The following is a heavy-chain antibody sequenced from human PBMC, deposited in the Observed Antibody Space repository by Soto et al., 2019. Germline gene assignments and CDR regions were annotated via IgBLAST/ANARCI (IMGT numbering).Heavy chain of an antibody. CDR2: IIPIFGTA. V-gene: IGHV1-69*01. D-gene: IGHD1-7*01. Sequence: QVQLVQSGAEVKKPGSSVKVSCKASGGTFSSYAISWVRQAPGQGLEWMGGIIPIFGTANNAQKFQGRVTITAHEVTSTGYMELSSLRSEDTAVYYCARVGTGTTFWFDYWGQGTLVTVSS. J-gene: IGHJ4*02. CDR1: GGTFSSYA. CDR3: ARVGTGTTFWFDY.